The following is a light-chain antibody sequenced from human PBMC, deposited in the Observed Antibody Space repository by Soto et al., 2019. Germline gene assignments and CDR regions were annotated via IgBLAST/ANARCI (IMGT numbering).Light chain of an antibody. V-gene: IGKV3-15*01. CDR3: QQYNNWPIT. Sequence: EIVMTQSPATRSVSPGERDTLSCRASQSVSSNLAWYQQKPGQAPRRLIYGASTRATGIPARFSGSGSGTEFTLTISSLQSEDFAVYYCQQYNNWPITFGQGTRLEI. J-gene: IGKJ5*01. CDR2: GAS. CDR1: QSVSSN.